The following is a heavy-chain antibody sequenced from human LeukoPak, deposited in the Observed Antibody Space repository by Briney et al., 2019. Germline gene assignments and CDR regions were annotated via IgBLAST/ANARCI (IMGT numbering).Heavy chain of an antibody. CDR1: GYTFTSYD. CDR2: ISAYNGNT. CDR3: ARVRASSNHYYYYYYYMDV. J-gene: IGHJ6*03. V-gene: IGHV1-18*01. Sequence: ASVKVSCKASGYTFTSYDINWVRQAPGQGLEWMGWISAYNGNTNYAQKLQGRVTMTTDTSTSTAYMELRSLRSDDTAVYYCARVRASSNHYYYYYYYMDVWGKGTTVTVSS. D-gene: IGHD4-11*01.